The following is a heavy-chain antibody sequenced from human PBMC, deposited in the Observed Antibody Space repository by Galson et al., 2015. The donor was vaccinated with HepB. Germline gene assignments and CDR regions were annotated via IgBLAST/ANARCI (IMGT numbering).Heavy chain of an antibody. CDR3: ARFYYYDSSDDWYFDL. CDR2: MNPNSGNT. Sequence: SVKVSCKASGYTFTSYDINWVRQATGQGLEWMGWMNPNSGNTGYAQKFQGRVTMTRNTSISTAYMELSSLRSEDTAVYYCARFYYYDSSDDWYFDLWGRGTLVTVSS. V-gene: IGHV1-8*01. CDR1: GYTFTSYD. J-gene: IGHJ2*01. D-gene: IGHD3-22*01.